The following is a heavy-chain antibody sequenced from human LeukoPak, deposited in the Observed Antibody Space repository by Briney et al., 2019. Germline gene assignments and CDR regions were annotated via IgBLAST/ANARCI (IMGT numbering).Heavy chain of an antibody. Sequence: PGGSLRLSCAASGFTFSSYSMNWVRQAPGKGLEWVSSISSSSSYIYYADSVKGRFTISRDNSKNTLYLQMNSLRAEDTAVYYCARPYYDFWSGYYTDSYYFDYWGQGTLVTVSS. D-gene: IGHD3-3*01. CDR1: GFTFSSYS. CDR2: ISSSSSYI. CDR3: ARPYYDFWSGYYTDSYYFDY. V-gene: IGHV3-21*01. J-gene: IGHJ4*02.